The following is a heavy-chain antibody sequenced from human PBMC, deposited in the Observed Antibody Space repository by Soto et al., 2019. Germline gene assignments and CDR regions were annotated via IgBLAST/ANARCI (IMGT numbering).Heavy chain of an antibody. Sequence: GASVKVSCKASGGTFSSYTISWVRQAPGQGLEWMGRIIPILGLANYAQRFQGRVTITADKSTSTAYMELSSLRSEDTAVYYCARASRLGYCSSSSCYDALDIWGQGTMVTVSS. D-gene: IGHD2-2*01. CDR1: GGTFSSYT. CDR2: IIPILGLA. J-gene: IGHJ3*02. V-gene: IGHV1-69*02. CDR3: ARASRLGYCSSSSCYDALDI.